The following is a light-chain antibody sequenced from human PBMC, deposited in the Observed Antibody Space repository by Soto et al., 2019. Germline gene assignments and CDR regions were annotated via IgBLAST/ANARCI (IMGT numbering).Light chain of an antibody. CDR1: QSVSTN. Sequence: EIVMTQSPATLSLSPGEGATLSCRSRQSVSTNLAWYQHRPGQAPRILIYGASTRPTGIPARFSGTGSGTEFTLTISSLQSEDFAVYYCQQYNNWPPLTFGGGTKVDIK. CDR3: QQYNNWPPLT. V-gene: IGKV3-15*01. J-gene: IGKJ4*01. CDR2: GAS.